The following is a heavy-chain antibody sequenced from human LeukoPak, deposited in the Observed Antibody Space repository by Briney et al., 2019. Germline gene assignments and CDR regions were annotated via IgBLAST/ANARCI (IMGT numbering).Heavy chain of an antibody. CDR1: GFTFSSYA. Sequence: GGSLRLSCAASGFTFSSYAMSWVRQAPGQGLEWVSAISGSGGNTYYADSVKGRFTISRDNSRDNSKNTLYLQMNSLRAEDTAVYFCAKAVSGYYYDSSGYYSLQFDYWGQGTLVTVSS. V-gene: IGHV3-23*01. CDR2: ISGSGGNT. CDR3: AKAVSGYYYDSSGYYSLQFDY. D-gene: IGHD3-22*01. J-gene: IGHJ4*02.